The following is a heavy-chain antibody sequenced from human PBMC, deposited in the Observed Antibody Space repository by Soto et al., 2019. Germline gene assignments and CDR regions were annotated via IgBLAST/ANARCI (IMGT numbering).Heavy chain of an antibody. CDR2: ISSDGSAT. Sequence: QLVESGGGLVKPGGSLRLSCTASGFIFSDFYMAWIRQAPGKGLEWVSYISSDGSATYKDSVKGRFTVSRDNAKDSLYLQMHSLRDEDTAVYYCVRDRDRRWFDPWGQGTLVTVSS. D-gene: IGHD3-10*01. CDR1: GFIFSDFY. V-gene: IGHV3-11*01. CDR3: VRDRDRRWFDP. J-gene: IGHJ5*02.